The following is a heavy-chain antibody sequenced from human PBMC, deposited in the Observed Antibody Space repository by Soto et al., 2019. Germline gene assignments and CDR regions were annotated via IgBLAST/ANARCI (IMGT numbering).Heavy chain of an antibody. Sequence: QVQLVESGGGVVQPGRSLRLSCAASGFTFSSYGMHWVRQAPGKGLEWVAVISYDGSNKYYADSVKGRFTISRDNSKNPLYLQINSLRAEDTAVYYCAKEGGGTTALGDYWGQGTLVTVSS. J-gene: IGHJ4*02. CDR2: ISYDGSNK. CDR1: GFTFSSYG. CDR3: AKEGGGTTALGDY. V-gene: IGHV3-30*18. D-gene: IGHD4-17*01.